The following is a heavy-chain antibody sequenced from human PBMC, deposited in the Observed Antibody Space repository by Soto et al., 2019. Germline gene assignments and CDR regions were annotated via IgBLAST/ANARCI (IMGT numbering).Heavy chain of an antibody. V-gene: IGHV1-69*12. Sequence: QVQLVQSGAAVKKPGSSVTVSCKASGGTFSSYAISWVRQAPGQGLEWMGGIIAIFGTADYAQKFQGRVTITADESTSTAYMELSSLRSEDTAVYYCAKPQSIQDYYYGMDVWGQGTTVTFSS. CDR1: GGTFSSYA. J-gene: IGHJ6*02. CDR3: AKPQSIQDYYYGMDV. CDR2: IIAIFGTA. D-gene: IGHD6-6*01.